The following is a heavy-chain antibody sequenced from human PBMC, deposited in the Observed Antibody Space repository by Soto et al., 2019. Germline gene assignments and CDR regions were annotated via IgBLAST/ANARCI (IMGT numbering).Heavy chain of an antibody. V-gene: IGHV3-48*01. D-gene: IGHD6-19*01. Sequence: GGSLRLSCAASGFTFSSYSMNWVRQAPGKGLEWVSYISSSSSTIYYADSVKGRFTISRDNSNNTLYLQMNSLRAEDTAVYYCAKDVSSGTGYWGQGTLVTVSS. CDR2: ISSSSSTI. CDR1: GFTFSSYS. CDR3: AKDVSSGTGY. J-gene: IGHJ4*02.